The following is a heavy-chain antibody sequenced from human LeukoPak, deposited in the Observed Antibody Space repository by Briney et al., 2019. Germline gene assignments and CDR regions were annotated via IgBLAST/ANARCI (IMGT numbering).Heavy chain of an antibody. Sequence: SETLSLTCTVSGGSLSSYYWSWIRQPPGKGLEWIGSIYHSGSTYYNPSLKSRVTISVDTSKNQFSLKLGSVTAADTAVYYCARADYSSTWSHDYYYMDVWGKGTTVTVSS. CDR1: GGSLSSYY. CDR3: ARADYSSTWSHDYYYMDV. J-gene: IGHJ6*03. CDR2: IYHSGST. V-gene: IGHV4-38-2*02. D-gene: IGHD6-13*01.